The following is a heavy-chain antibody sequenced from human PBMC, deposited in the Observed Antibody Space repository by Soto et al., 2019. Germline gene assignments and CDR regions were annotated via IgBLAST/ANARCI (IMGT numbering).Heavy chain of an antibody. V-gene: IGHV1-2*04. CDR1: GYTFTAYQ. J-gene: IGHJ4*02. CDR2: INPNNGGI. D-gene: IGHD1-1*01. Sequence: ASVKVSCKAYGYTFTAYQMHWVRQAPGQGLEWIGWINPNNGGIHYAQEFRDWVTMTRETSISTAYIELSSLKSADTAVYYCARYNWNDGALDYWGQGTLVTVSS. CDR3: ARYNWNDGALDY.